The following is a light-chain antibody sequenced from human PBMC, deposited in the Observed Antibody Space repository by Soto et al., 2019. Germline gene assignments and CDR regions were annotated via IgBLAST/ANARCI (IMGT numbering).Light chain of an antibody. CDR1: QTISSW. V-gene: IGKV1-5*03. CDR3: QHYNSYSEP. Sequence: DIQMTQSPSTLSGSVGDRVTITFRASQTISSWLAWYQQKPGKAPKLLIYKASTLKSGVPSRFSGSGSGTEFTLTISSLQPDDFATYYCQHYNSYSEPFGQGTKVDIK. J-gene: IGKJ1*01. CDR2: KAS.